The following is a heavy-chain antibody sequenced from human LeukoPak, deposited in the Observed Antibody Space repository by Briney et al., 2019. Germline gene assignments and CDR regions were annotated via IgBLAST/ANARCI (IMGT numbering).Heavy chain of an antibody. V-gene: IGHV4-39*07. Sequence: SETLSLTCTVSGGSISSSSYYWGWIRQPPGKGLEWIGSIYYSGSTYYNPSLKSRVTISVDTSKNQFSLKLSSVTAADTAVYYCARVGEIAYCGGDCYRTDWGQGTLVTVSS. CDR3: ARVGEIAYCGGDCYRTD. J-gene: IGHJ4*02. CDR2: IYYSGST. D-gene: IGHD2-21*02. CDR1: GGSISSSSYY.